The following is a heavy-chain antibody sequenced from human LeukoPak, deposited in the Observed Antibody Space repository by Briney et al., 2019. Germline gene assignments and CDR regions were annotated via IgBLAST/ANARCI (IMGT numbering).Heavy chain of an antibody. CDR1: GGSFSDYS. J-gene: IGHJ5*02. CDR3: VRSGYDYDWFDP. Sequence: GASVKVSCKASGGSFSDYSISWVRQAPGQGLEWMGRIIAILDTAHYAQKFQGRFTITADKSTTTVYMELSSLRSDDTAVYYCVRSGYDYDWFDPWGQETLVTVSS. CDR2: IIAILDTA. D-gene: IGHD5-12*01. V-gene: IGHV1-69*08.